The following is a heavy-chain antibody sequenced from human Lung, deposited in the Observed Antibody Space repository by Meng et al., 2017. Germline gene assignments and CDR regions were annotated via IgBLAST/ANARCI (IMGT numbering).Heavy chain of an antibody. D-gene: IGHD2-2*01. CDR3: ARDRYCSTTSCTGWFDP. CDR1: GYTFTSYG. V-gene: IGHV1-18*01. J-gene: IGHJ5*02. CDR2: ISGYNGNT. Sequence: QVQLVQAGDEGKNPGASVKVSCKASGYTFTSYGISWVRQAPGQGLEWMGWISGYNGNTNYAQKFQGRVTMTTDTSTSTAYMELRSLRSDDTAVYYCARDRYCSTTSCTGWFDPWGQGTLVTVSS.